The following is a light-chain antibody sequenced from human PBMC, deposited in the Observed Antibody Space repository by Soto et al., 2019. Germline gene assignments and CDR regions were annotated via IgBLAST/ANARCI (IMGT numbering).Light chain of an antibody. Sequence: DIVMTQSPATLSVSPGERATLSCRASQSVSSNLAWYQQKPGQAPRLLVYGASTRATGIPARFSGSGSGTEFILTISSLQSADFALYYCQHYNNWPSFTFGPGTKVDIK. J-gene: IGKJ3*01. CDR1: QSVSSN. CDR2: GAS. CDR3: QHYNNWPSFT. V-gene: IGKV3-15*01.